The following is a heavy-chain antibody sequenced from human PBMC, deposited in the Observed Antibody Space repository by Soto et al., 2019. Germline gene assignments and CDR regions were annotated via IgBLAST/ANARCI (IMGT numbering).Heavy chain of an antibody. J-gene: IGHJ6*02. CDR2: ISAYNGNT. V-gene: IGHV1-18*01. Sequence: ASVKVSCKASGYTFTSYGISWVRQAPGQGLEWMGWISAYNGNTNYAQKLQGRVTMTTDTSTSTAYMELRSLRSDDTAVYYCARDLNYDFWSGCFPGYYYYGMDVWGQGTTVTVSS. CDR1: GYTFTSYG. CDR3: ARDLNYDFWSGCFPGYYYYGMDV. D-gene: IGHD3-3*01.